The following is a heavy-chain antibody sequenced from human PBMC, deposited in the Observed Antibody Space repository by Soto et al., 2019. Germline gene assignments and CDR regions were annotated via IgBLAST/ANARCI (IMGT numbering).Heavy chain of an antibody. Sequence: EGQLLESGGGLVQPGGSLRLSCAASGFTFSTYTMHWVRKAPGKGLEWVSGVSGGDGSTYYADSLKGRFSISRDNAKNTVDLEINSLTAEDTAVYYCTKQGYYWYFDIWGRGTLVTVSS. CDR3: TKQGYYWYFDI. V-gene: IGHV3-23*01. J-gene: IGHJ2*01. D-gene: IGHD5-12*01. CDR2: VSGGDGST. CDR1: GFTFSTYT.